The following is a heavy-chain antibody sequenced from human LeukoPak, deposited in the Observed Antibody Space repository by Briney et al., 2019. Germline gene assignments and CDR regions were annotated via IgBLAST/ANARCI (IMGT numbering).Heavy chain of an antibody. CDR3: AKDGGSIAALGDYYYYMDV. D-gene: IGHD6-6*01. J-gene: IGHJ6*03. Sequence: GGSLRLSCVGSRFTFRNYAMHWVRQSPGRGLEWLAVISYDGDTKYYADSVKGRFTISRDNSKNTLYLQMNSLRAEDTAVYYCAKDGGSIAALGDYYYYMDVWGKGTTVTVSS. CDR1: RFTFRNYA. V-gene: IGHV3-30-3*01. CDR2: ISYDGDTK.